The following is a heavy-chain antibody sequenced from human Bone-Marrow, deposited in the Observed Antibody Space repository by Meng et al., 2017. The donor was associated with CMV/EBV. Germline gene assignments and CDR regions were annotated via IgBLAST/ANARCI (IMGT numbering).Heavy chain of an antibody. Sequence: GGSLRLSCAASGLTFSRYAMDWVRQAPGKGLEWVAVISYDGSNTYYADSVEGRFTISRDNSKNTLYLQMNSLRAEDTAVYYCARDLGDMSDAFDIWGQGTMVTVSS. CDR3: ARDLGDMSDAFDI. J-gene: IGHJ3*02. D-gene: IGHD3-16*01. CDR1: GLTFSRYA. V-gene: IGHV3-30-3*01. CDR2: ISYDGSNT.